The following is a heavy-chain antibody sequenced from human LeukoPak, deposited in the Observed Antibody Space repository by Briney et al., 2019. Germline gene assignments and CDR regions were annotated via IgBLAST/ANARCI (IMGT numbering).Heavy chain of an antibody. CDR1: GGSISSYY. D-gene: IGHD3-22*01. CDR2: IYYSGST. J-gene: IGHJ4*02. Sequence: SETLSLTCAVSGGSISSYYWSWIRQPPGKGLEWIGYIYYSGSTNYNPSLKSRVTISVDTSKNQFSLKLSSVMAADAAMFYCARYYYYGSSAYYREGYFDYRGQGTLVTVSS. V-gene: IGHV4-59*01. CDR3: ARYYYYGSSAYYREGYFDY.